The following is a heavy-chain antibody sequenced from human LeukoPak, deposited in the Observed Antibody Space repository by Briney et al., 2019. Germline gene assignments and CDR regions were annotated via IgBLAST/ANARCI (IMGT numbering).Heavy chain of an antibody. V-gene: IGHV1-2*06. Sequence: ASVKVSCKASGYTFTGYYMHWVRQAPGQGLEWMGQINPNSGGTNYAQKFQGRVTMTRDTSISTAYMELSRLRSDDTAVYYCALNSGSYYVHAFDIWGQGTMVTVSS. CDR2: INPNSGGT. CDR1: GYTFTGYY. J-gene: IGHJ3*02. CDR3: ALNSGSYYVHAFDI. D-gene: IGHD1-26*01.